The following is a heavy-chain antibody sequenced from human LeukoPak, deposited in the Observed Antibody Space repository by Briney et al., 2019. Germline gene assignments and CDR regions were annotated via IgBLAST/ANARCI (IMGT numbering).Heavy chain of an antibody. V-gene: IGHV1-69*05. CDR2: IIPIFGTA. CDR1: GGTFSSYA. J-gene: IGHJ4*02. D-gene: IGHD1-26*01. Sequence: ASVKVSCKASGGTFSSYAISWVRQAPGQGLEWMGRIIPIFGTANYAQKFQGSVTITTDESTSTAYMELSSLRSEDTAVYYCAREIVGAIDYWGQGTLVTVSS. CDR3: AREIVGAIDY.